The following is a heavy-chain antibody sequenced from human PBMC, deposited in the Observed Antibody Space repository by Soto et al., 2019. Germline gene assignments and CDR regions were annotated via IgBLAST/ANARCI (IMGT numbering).Heavy chain of an antibody. CDR2: INAGNGNT. CDR1: GYTFTSYA. D-gene: IGHD6-13*01. V-gene: IGHV1-3*01. J-gene: IGHJ4*02. CDR3: ARDLGSSSWSPFDY. Sequence: ASVKVSCKASGYTFTSYAMHWVREAPGQRLEWMGWINAGNGNTKYSQKFQGRVTITRDTSASTAYMELSSLRSEDTAVYYCARDLGSSSWSPFDYWGQGTLVTVSS.